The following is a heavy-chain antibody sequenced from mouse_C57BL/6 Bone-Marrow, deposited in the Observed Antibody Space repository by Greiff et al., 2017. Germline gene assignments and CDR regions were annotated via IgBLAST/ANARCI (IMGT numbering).Heavy chain of an antibody. D-gene: IGHD2-14*01. CDR2: IDPSDSYT. CDR3: AREGRVRPPFDY. V-gene: IGHV1-69*01. Sequence: QVQLQQPGAELVMPGASVKLSCKASGYTFTSSWMHWVKQRPGQGLEWIGEIDPSDSYTNYNQKFKGKSTLTVDKSSSTAYMQLSSLTSEDSAVYYCAREGRVRPPFDYWGQDTTLTGSS. CDR1: GYTFTSSW. J-gene: IGHJ2*01.